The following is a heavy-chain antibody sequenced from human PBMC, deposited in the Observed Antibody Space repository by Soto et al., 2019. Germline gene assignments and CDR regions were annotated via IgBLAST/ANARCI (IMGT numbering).Heavy chain of an antibody. V-gene: IGHV4-31*03. CDR2: IYYSGST. CDR3: ARDRRIVVVTYYYYYGMDV. CDR1: GGSISSGGYY. J-gene: IGHJ6*02. Sequence: QVQLQESGPGLVKPSQTLSLTCTVSGGSISSGGYYWSWIRQHPGKGLEWIGYIYYSGSTYYNPSLKSRVTLSVDTSKNQFSLKLSSVTAADTAVYYCARDRRIVVVTYYYYYGMDVWGQGTTVTVSS. D-gene: IGHD3-22*01.